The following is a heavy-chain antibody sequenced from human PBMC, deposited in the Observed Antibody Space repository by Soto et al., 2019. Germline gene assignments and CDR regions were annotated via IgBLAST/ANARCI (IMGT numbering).Heavy chain of an antibody. CDR3: ASDLYPAEGGFYYYYGMDV. CDR1: GFTFSSYS. D-gene: IGHD2-15*01. V-gene: IGHV3-48*02. CDR2: ISSSSSTI. J-gene: IGHJ6*02. Sequence: EVQLVESGGGLVQPGGSLRLSCAASGFTFSSYSMNWVRQAPGKGLEWVSYISSSSSTIYYADSVKGRFTISRDNAKNSLYLQMNSLRDEDTAVYYCASDLYPAEGGFYYYYGMDVWGQGTTVTVSS.